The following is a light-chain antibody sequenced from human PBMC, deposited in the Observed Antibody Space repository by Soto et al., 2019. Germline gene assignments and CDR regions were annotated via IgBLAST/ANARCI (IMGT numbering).Light chain of an antibody. CDR3: QQSYSTPPPT. V-gene: IGKV3-15*01. J-gene: IGKJ4*01. CDR1: QSVSSN. Sequence: EIVMTQPPATLSVSPGERATLSCRASQSVSSNLAWYQQKPGQAPRLLIYGASTRATGIPARFSGSGSGTEFTLTISSLQSEDFATYYCQQSYSTPPPTFGGGTKVDIK. CDR2: GAS.